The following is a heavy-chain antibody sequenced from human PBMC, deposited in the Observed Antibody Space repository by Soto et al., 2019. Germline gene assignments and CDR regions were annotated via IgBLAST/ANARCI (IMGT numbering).Heavy chain of an antibody. V-gene: IGHV3-21*01. Sequence: GGSLRLSCAASGFTFSSYSMNWVRQAPGKGLEWVSSISSSSSYIYYADSVKGRFTISRDNAKNSLYLQMNSLRAEDTAVYYCARDRGDFWSGYPFDYWGQGTLVTVSS. CDR3: ARDRGDFWSGYPFDY. D-gene: IGHD3-3*01. J-gene: IGHJ4*02. CDR1: GFTFSSYS. CDR2: ISSSSSYI.